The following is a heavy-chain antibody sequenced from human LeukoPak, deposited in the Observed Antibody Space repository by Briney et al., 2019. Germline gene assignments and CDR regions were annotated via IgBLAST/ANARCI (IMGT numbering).Heavy chain of an antibody. D-gene: IGHD5-18*01. V-gene: IGHV3-21*01. CDR2: ISSSSSYI. J-gene: IGHJ4*02. Sequence: GGSLRLSCAASGFTFSSYSMNWVRQAPGKGLEWVSSISSSSSYIYYADSVKGRFTISRDNAKSSLYLQMNSLRAEDTAVYYCAREPDTAMVDPFDYWGQGTLVTVSS. CDR3: AREPDTAMVDPFDY. CDR1: GFTFSSYS.